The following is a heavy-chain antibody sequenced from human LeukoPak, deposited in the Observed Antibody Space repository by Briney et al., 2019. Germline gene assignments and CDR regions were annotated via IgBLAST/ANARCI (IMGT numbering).Heavy chain of an antibody. V-gene: IGHV4-59*08. CDR2: IYYSGST. CDR1: GGSISRYY. D-gene: IGHD2-15*01. CDR3: ARHFTSEKGYCSGGSCYGEYYFDY. Sequence: SETLSLTCTVSGGSISRYYWSWTRQPPGKGLEWIGYIYYSGSTNYNPSLKSRATISVDTSKNQFSLKLSSVTAADTAVYYCARHFTSEKGYCSGGSCYGEYYFDYWGRGTLVTVSP. J-gene: IGHJ4*02.